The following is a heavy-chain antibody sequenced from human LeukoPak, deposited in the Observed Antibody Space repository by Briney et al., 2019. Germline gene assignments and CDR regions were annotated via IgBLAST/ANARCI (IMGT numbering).Heavy chain of an antibody. J-gene: IGHJ4*02. V-gene: IGHV3-7*05. CDR1: GFTFSSYW. D-gene: IGHD3-22*01. Sequence: GGSLRPSCAASGFTFSSYWMSWVRQAPGKGLEWVANIKQDGSEKYYVDSVKGRFTISRDNAKNSLYLQMNSLRAEDTAVYYCAKRDSSGYYYFDYWGQGTLVTVSS. CDR3: AKRDSSGYYYFDY. CDR2: IKQDGSEK.